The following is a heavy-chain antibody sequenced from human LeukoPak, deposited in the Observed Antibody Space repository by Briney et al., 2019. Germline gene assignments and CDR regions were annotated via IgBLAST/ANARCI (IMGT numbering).Heavy chain of an antibody. CDR3: AKAEYYDFWSGYPGYFDY. J-gene: IGHJ4*02. V-gene: IGHV3-23*01. CDR2: ISGSGGST. D-gene: IGHD3-3*01. CDR1: GFTFSSYA. Sequence: GGSLRLSCAASGFTFSSYAMSWVRQAPGKGLEWVSAISGSGGSTYYADSVKGRFTISRDNSKNTLYLQMNSLRAEDTAVYYCAKAEYYDFWSGYPGYFDYWGQGTLVTVSS.